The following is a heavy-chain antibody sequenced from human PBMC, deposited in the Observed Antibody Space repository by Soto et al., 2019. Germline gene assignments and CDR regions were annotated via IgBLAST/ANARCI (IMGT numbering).Heavy chain of an antibody. CDR2: IKQDGSEK. J-gene: IGHJ4*02. V-gene: IGHV3-7*01. CDR3: ASIGVVVPAAFLWTYFYY. CDR1: GFTFSSYW. D-gene: IGHD2-2*01. Sequence: GGSLRLSCAASGFTFSSYWMSWVRQAPGKGLEWVANIKQDGSEKYYVDSVKGRFTISRDNAKNSLYLQMNSLRAEDTAVYYCASIGVVVPAAFLWTYFYYWGQGTLVTV.